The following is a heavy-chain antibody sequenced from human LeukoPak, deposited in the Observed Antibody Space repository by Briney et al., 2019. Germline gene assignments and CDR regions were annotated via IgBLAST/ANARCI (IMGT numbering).Heavy chain of an antibody. CDR2: IYYSGST. V-gene: IGHV4-39*01. CDR1: GGSISSSSYY. D-gene: IGHD5-24*01. CDR3: ARHPSGRMWLQQGGWFDP. J-gene: IGHJ5*02. Sequence: SETLSLTCTVSGGSISSSSYYWGWIRQPPGKGLEWIGSIYYSGSTYYNPSLKSRVTISVDTSKNQFSLKLTSVTAADTAVYYCARHPSGRMWLQQGGWFDPWGQGTLVTVTS.